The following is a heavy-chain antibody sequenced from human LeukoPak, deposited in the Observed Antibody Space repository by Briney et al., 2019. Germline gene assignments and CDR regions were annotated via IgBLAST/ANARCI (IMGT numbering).Heavy chain of an antibody. J-gene: IGHJ4*02. V-gene: IGHV3-15*04. Sequence: GGSLRLSCAASGFTFGSYSMNWVRQVPGKGLQWVARIAVTPDGPATDYATPVRGRFTISRDDSRNMVYLQMSSLGTDDTAVYYCVWSSTWDKRFYLDQWGQGTLVTVSS. CDR1: GFTFGSYS. D-gene: IGHD6-6*01. CDR2: IAVTPDGPAT. CDR3: VWSSTWDKRFYLDQ.